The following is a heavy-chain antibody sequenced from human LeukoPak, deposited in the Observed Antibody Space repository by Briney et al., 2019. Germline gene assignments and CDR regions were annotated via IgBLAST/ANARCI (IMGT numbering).Heavy chain of an antibody. V-gene: IGHV1-2*02. CDR2: INPNSGDT. D-gene: IGHD4-23*01. CDR3: ARGRWELFTFDY. J-gene: IGHJ4*02. CDR1: GHTLTAYF. Sequence: ASVKVSCKASGHTLTAYFMHWVRQAPGQGLEWMGWINPNSGDTNYAQKFQGRVTMTRDTSISSAYMELSSLRSDDTAVYYCARGRWELFTFDYWGQGSLVTVSS.